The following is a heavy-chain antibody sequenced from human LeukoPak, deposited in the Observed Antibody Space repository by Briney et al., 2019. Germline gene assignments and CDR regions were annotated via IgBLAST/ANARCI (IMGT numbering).Heavy chain of an antibody. CDR1: SDSFSLYY. CDR3: AGRRLTTSFFDI. V-gene: IGHV4-4*07. CDR2: IYTSGST. Sequence: SETLSLTCTVSSDSFSLYYWSWIRQPAGKGLEWIGRIYTSGSTNYNPSLKSRVTMSVDTSKNQFSLTLSSVTAADTAVYYCAGRRLTTSFFDIWGRGTKVTVSS. J-gene: IGHJ3*02. D-gene: IGHD4-17*01.